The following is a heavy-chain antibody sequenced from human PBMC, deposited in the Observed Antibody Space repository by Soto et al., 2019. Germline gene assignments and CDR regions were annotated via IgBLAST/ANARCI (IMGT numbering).Heavy chain of an antibody. D-gene: IGHD1-26*01. J-gene: IGHJ4*02. CDR3: ARSRLWEQHFDS. CDR2: ISYGGST. Sequence: SETLSLTCTVSGGSVSSSSFYWGWVRQPPGKGLEWIGSISYGGSTYYIPSLRSRVTMSVDMSTNQVSLKLNSVTAADTAVYYCARSRLWEQHFDSWGRGTLVTVSS. CDR1: GGSVSSSSFY. V-gene: IGHV4-39*01.